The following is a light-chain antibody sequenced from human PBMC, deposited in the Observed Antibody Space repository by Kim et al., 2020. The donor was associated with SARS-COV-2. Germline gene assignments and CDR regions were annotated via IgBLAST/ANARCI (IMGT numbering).Light chain of an antibody. Sequence: QSALTQPASVSGSPGQSITISCTETSSDVGGHNSVSWYQQHPGKAPKLIIYDVSNRPSGVSNRFSGSKSGNTASLTISGLQTEDEANYYCSSYTSRSTVFGGGTQLTVL. V-gene: IGLV2-14*03. J-gene: IGLJ3*02. CDR3: SSYTSRSTV. CDR1: SSDVGGHNS. CDR2: DVS.